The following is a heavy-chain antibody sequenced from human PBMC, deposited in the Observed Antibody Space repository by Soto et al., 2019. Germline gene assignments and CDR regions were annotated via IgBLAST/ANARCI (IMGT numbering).Heavy chain of an antibody. D-gene: IGHD3-9*01. J-gene: IGHJ3*01. CDR1: GFPISSYA. Sequence: DVQLLESGGGLVQPGGSLRLSCAASGFPISSYATSWARQAPGKGLEWVSAVSLSGATYYADSVKGRFSISRDNSKNTLYLQMNSLRAEDTAVYFCAKDQYDSDVYHWFPALWGPGTMLTVS. CDR3: AKDQYDSDVYHWFPAL. CDR2: VSLSGAT. V-gene: IGHV3-23*01.